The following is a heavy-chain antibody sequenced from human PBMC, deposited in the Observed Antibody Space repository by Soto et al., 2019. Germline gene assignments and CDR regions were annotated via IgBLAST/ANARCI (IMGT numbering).Heavy chain of an antibody. J-gene: IGHJ6*02. CDR1: GGSVSSRGYS. Sequence: PSETLSLTCAVAGGSVSSRGYSWSWTRQPPGKGLEWIGYIYHSGSTYYNPSLKSRVTISVDRSKNQFSLKLSSVTAADTAVYYCAGKARRYYYGLDVWGQGSTVTFSS. V-gene: IGHV4-30-2*01. CDR2: IYHSGST. CDR3: AGKARRYYYGLDV.